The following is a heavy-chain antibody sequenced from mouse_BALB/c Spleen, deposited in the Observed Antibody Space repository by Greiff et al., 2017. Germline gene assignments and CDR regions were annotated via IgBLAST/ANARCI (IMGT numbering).Heavy chain of an antibody. V-gene: IGHV1-69*02. J-gene: IGHJ3*01. Sequence: QVQLQQPGAELVRPGASVKLSCKASGYTFTSYWINWVKQRPGQGLEWIGNIYPSDSYTNYNQKFKDKATLTVDKSSSTAYMQLSSPTSEDSAVYYCTRDDYGSGAYWGQGTLVTVSA. CDR3: TRDDYGSGAY. CDR1: GYTFTSYW. CDR2: IYPSDSYT. D-gene: IGHD1-1*01.